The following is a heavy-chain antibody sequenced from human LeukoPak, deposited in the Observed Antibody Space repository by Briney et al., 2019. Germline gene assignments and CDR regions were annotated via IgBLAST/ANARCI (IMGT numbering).Heavy chain of an antibody. Sequence: GGSLSLSCAGSGFTFSSYEMNWVRQAPGKGLEWVSKISSSGSAVYYADSVKGRFTISRDNAKSTLYLQMNSLRAEDTAVYYCARGGSLGYWGQGTLVTVST. D-gene: IGHD6-19*01. V-gene: IGHV3-48*03. CDR3: ARGGSLGY. CDR2: ISSSGSAV. CDR1: GFTFSSYE. J-gene: IGHJ4*02.